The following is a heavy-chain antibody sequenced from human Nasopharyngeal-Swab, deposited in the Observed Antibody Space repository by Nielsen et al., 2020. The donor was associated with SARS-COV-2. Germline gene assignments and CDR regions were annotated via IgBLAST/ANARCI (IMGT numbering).Heavy chain of an antibody. CDR2: IYYSGST. CDR1: GGSISSSNW. CDR3: ARRSDWFDP. V-gene: IGHV4-39*01. J-gene: IGHJ5*02. Sequence: SETLSLTCAVSGGSISSSNWWSWVRQPPGKGLEWIGSIYYSGSTYYNPSLKSRVTISVDTSKNQFSLKLSSVTAADTAVYYCARRSDWFDPWGQGTLVTVSS.